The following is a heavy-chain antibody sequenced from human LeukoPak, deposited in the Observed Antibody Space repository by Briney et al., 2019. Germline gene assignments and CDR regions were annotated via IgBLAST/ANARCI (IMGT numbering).Heavy chain of an antibody. CDR1: GFTFSRDS. D-gene: IGHD2-15*01. Sequence: GGSLRLSCAASGFTFSRDSMNWVRQAPGKGLEWVSYINGGGSPIYYADSVRGRFTISRDNAKNSLHLQMNSLRAEDTAVYYCVRDNPRCCGVVPANIDDYWGQGTLVTVSS. V-gene: IGHV3-48*01. CDR3: VRDNPRCCGVVPANIDDY. J-gene: IGHJ4*02. CDR2: INGGGSPI.